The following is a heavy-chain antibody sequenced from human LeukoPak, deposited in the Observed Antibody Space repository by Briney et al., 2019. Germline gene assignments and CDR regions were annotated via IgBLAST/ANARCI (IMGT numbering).Heavy chain of an antibody. CDR1: GYTFTSYG. D-gene: IGHD2-2*01. Sequence: ASVKVSCKASGYTFTSYGISWVRQAPGQGIEWMGWISAYNGNTNYAQKLQGRVTMTTDTSTSTAYRELRSLRSDDTAVYYCARGYCSCTSCWGFDYWGQGTLVTVSS. V-gene: IGHV1-18*01. J-gene: IGHJ4*02. CDR2: ISAYNGNT. CDR3: ARGYCSCTSCWGFDY.